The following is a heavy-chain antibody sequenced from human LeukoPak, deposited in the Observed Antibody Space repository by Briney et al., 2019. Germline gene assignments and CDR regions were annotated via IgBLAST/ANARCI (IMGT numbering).Heavy chain of an antibody. D-gene: IGHD6-19*01. V-gene: IGHV3-21*01. CDR2: ISSSSSYI. CDR1: EFTFSSYS. J-gene: IGHJ5*02. CDR3: AREIAVAGTSIWFDP. Sequence: PGGSLRLSCAASEFTFSSYSMNWVRQAPGKGLEWVSSISSSSSYIYYADSVKGRFTISRDNAKNSLYLQMNSLRAEDTAVYYCAREIAVAGTSIWFDPWGQGTLVTVSS.